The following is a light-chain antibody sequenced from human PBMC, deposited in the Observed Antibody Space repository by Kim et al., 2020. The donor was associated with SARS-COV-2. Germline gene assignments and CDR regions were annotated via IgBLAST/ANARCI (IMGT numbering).Light chain of an antibody. CDR2: GTS. CDR3: QQYSSSPSIT. V-gene: IGKV3-20*01. J-gene: IGKJ5*01. Sequence: PGERATLACRASQTANNIYVAWYQQKPGQAPRLLIYGTSSRATGIPDRFSGSGSGSEFTLTISRLEPEDSAMYYCQQYSSSPSITFGQGTRLEIK. CDR1: QTANNIY.